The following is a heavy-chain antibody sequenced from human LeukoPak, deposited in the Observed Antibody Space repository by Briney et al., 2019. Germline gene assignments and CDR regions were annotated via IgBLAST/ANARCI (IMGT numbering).Heavy chain of an antibody. CDR2: IYSSDST. Sequence: GGSLRLSCAASGFTVSSNCMSWVRPAPGKGLEWVSAIYSSDSTYYAASVKGRFTIPRHNSNNTLYLHMNSLRAEDTAVYYCARGNWNYPFDYWGQGTLVTVSS. CDR1: GFTVSSNC. CDR3: ARGNWNYPFDY. D-gene: IGHD1-7*01. V-gene: IGHV3-53*01. J-gene: IGHJ4*02.